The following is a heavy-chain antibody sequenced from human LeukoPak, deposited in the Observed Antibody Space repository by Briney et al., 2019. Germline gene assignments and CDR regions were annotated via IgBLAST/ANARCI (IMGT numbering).Heavy chain of an antibody. CDR3: ARDSTYYDSSGYYYFRAFDI. CDR2: ISSSSSYI. CDR1: GFTFSSYS. V-gene: IGHV3-21*01. J-gene: IGHJ3*02. D-gene: IGHD3-22*01. Sequence: GGSLRLSCAASGFTFSSYSMNWVRQAPGKGLEWVSSISSSSSYIYYADSVKGRFTISRDNAKNSLYLQMNSLRAEDTAVYYCARDSTYYDSSGYYYFRAFDIWGQGTMVTVSS.